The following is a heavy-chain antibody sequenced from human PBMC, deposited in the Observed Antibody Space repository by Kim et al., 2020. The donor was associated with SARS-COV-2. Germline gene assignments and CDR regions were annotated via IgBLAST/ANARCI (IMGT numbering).Heavy chain of an antibody. CDR1: GYTFTRYW. J-gene: IGHJ4*02. Sequence: ASVKVSCKASGYTFTRYWMHWVRQAPGRGLEWMGLISCRDGTTRHAETFQGRITMTRDTSTSTVHMELSSLRSEDTALYYCARDFDTNWSIDYWGRGTLVTVSS. V-gene: IGHV1-46*01. CDR2: ISCRDGTT. CDR3: ARDFDTNWSIDY.